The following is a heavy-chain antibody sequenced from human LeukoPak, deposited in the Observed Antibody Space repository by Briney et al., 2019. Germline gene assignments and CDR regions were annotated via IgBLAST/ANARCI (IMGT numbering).Heavy chain of an antibody. V-gene: IGHV4-61*02. Sequence: SETLPLTCTVSGGSISSGSYYWSWIRQPAGKGLEWIGRIYTSGSTNYNPSLKSRVTISVDTSKNQFSLKLSSVTAADTAVYYCARTRIGLDYWGQGTLVTVSS. CDR2: IYTSGST. D-gene: IGHD2/OR15-2a*01. CDR1: GGSISSGSYY. CDR3: ARTRIGLDY. J-gene: IGHJ4*02.